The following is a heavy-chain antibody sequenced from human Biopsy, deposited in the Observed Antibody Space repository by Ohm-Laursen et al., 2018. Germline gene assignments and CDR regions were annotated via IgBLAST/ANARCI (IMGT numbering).Heavy chain of an antibody. V-gene: IGHV1-69*04. CDR2: IFPIVGIE. J-gene: IGHJ6*02. D-gene: IGHD3-10*01. Sequence: SVKVSCKASGDTSRNLAINWVRQAPGQGLEWVGRIFPIVGIEDPAPKFKDRITINADESTNTAYMELSSLRSEDTAIYYCARGSGSYSRVMDVWGRGTTVIVSS. CDR3: ARGSGSYSRVMDV. CDR1: GDTSRNLA.